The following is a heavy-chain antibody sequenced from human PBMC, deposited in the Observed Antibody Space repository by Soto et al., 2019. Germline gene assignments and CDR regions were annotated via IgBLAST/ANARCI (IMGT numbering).Heavy chain of an antibody. Sequence: PGGSLRLSCAASGFTFSSYAMSWVRQAPGKGLEWGSAISGRGGSTYYADSGKGRVTISRDNSKNTLYPQKNSPRAQDTAVSHYAKDLTLWSRPPTYYYYGMDVWGHGTTVTVSS. CDR1: GFTFSSYA. CDR3: AKDLTLWSRPPTYYYYGMDV. J-gene: IGHJ6*02. V-gene: IGHV3-23*01. CDR2: ISGRGGST. D-gene: IGHD3-3*01.